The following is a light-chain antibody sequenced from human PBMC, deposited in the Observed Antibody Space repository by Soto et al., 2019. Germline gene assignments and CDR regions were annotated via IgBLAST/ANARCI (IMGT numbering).Light chain of an antibody. V-gene: IGKV1-5*03. CDR1: QSISSW. CDR3: QQYSIFSRT. CDR2: KAS. Sequence: DIQMTQSPSTVSASVGDRVTITCRASQSISSWLAWYQQKPGKAPKLLIQKASSLESGVPSRFSGSGSGTECTLAISSLQPDDFATYYCQQYSIFSRTFGGGTKVEIK. J-gene: IGKJ4*01.